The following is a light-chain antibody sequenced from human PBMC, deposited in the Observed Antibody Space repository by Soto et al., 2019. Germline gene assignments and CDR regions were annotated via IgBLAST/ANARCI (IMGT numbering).Light chain of an antibody. J-gene: IGKJ4*01. V-gene: IGKV1-5*01. CDR1: QSISSW. CDR2: KAS. Sequence: DIQMTQSPSTLSASVGDRVTITCRASQSISSWLAWYQQRPGKAPKLLIYKASNLESGVPSRFSSSGSGTEFTLTISGLQSDDFATYYCQQLSTYPSTFGGGTKVDIK. CDR3: QQLSTYPST.